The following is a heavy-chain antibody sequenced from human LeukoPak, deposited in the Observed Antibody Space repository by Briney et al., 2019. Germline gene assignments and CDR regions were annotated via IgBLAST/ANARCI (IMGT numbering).Heavy chain of an antibody. V-gene: IGHV3-23*01. CDR1: GFTFGSSA. Sequence: GRSLRLSCAASGFTFGSSAMGWVRQTPEKGLAWVSTITVGATTYYTDSVKGRFTISRDNFRNTLYLQMNSLRAEDTAVYYCMKGTSAGNKGGDYWGQGTLVIVSS. D-gene: IGHD6-13*01. J-gene: IGHJ4*02. CDR3: MKGTSAGNKGGDY. CDR2: ITVGATT.